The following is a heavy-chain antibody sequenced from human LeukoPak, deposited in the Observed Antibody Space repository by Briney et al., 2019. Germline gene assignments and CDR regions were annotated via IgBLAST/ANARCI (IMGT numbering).Heavy chain of an antibody. Sequence: PGGSLRLSCAASGFTFSSYGMHWVLQAPGKGLEWVAVIWYDGSNKYYADSVKGRFTISRDNSKNTLYLQMNSLRAEDTAVYYCARDNQWLASHYFDYWGQGTLVTVSS. V-gene: IGHV3-33*01. CDR2: IWYDGSNK. J-gene: IGHJ4*02. D-gene: IGHD6-19*01. CDR3: ARDNQWLASHYFDY. CDR1: GFTFSSYG.